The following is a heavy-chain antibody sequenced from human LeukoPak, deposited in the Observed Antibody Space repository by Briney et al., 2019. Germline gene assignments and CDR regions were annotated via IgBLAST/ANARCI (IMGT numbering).Heavy chain of an antibody. CDR1: GGSISNYY. Sequence: KPSETLPLTCTVSGGSISNYYWSWIRQPPGKGLEWIGYIYYSGNTNYNPSLKSRVTISVDTSKNQFSLKLSSVTAADTAVYYCVRENYSSGWYGIIDYWGQGTLVTVSS. J-gene: IGHJ4*02. V-gene: IGHV4-59*12. CDR3: VRENYSSGWYGIIDY. D-gene: IGHD6-19*01. CDR2: IYYSGNT.